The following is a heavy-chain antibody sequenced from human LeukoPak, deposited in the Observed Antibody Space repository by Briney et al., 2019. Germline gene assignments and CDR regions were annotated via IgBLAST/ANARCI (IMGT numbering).Heavy chain of an antibody. CDR2: ISYDGSNK. D-gene: IGHD5-18*01. J-gene: IGHJ4*02. CDR3: AKGPGGAMVF. Sequence: GRSLRLSCAASGFTFSSYGVHWVRQAPGKGLEWVAVISYDGSNKYYADSVKGRFTISRDNSKDTLYLQMNSLRAEDTAVYYCAKGPGGAMVFWGQGTLVTVP. V-gene: IGHV3-30*18. CDR1: GFTFSSYG.